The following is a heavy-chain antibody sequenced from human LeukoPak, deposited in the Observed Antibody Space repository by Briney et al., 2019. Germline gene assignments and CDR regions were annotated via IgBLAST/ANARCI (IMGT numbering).Heavy chain of an antibody. CDR1: GGSFSGYY. CDR3: ARGSARSGSPFDP. CDR2: INHSGST. Sequence: SETLSLTCAVYGGSFSGYYWSWIRQPPGKGLEWIGEINHSGSTNYNPSLKSRVTISVDTSKNQFPLKLSSVTAADTAVYYCARGSARSGSPFDPWGQGTLVTVSS. V-gene: IGHV4-34*01. D-gene: IGHD3-10*01. J-gene: IGHJ5*02.